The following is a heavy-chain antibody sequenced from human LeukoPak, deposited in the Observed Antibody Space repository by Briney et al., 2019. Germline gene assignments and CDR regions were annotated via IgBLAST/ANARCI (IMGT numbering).Heavy chain of an antibody. Sequence: SETLSLTCTVSGGSISSGSYFWSWIRQPAGKGLQWIGRIYTGGSTNYNPSLKSRVTMSVDTSKNQFSLKLSSVTAADTAVYYCARELRWLYYFDYWGQGTLVTVSS. J-gene: IGHJ4*02. CDR2: IYTGGST. CDR1: GGSISSGSYF. V-gene: IGHV4-61*02. D-gene: IGHD4-23*01. CDR3: ARELRWLYYFDY.